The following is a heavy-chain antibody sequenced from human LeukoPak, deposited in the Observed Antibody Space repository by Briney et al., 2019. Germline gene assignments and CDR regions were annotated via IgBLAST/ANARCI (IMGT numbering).Heavy chain of an antibody. J-gene: IGHJ4*02. CDR3: ARDEYAYGGRTHPYFFNF. CDR1: GGSISSSNW. Sequence: SETLSLTCAVSGGSISSSNWWSWVRQPPGKGLEWIGEINQSGSTKYNPSLKSRVTISVDKSKNQFSLKLSSVTAADTAVYYCARDEYAYGGRTHPYFFNFWGQGILVTVSS. D-gene: IGHD3-16*01. CDR2: INQSGST. V-gene: IGHV4-4*02.